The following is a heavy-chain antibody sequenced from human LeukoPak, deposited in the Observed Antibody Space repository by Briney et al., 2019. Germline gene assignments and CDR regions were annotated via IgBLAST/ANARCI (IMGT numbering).Heavy chain of an antibody. CDR2: INHSGST. CDR3: XRGXEXSGXLKYSHLGFXP. D-gene: IGHD3-10*01. V-gene: IGHV4-34*01. CDR1: GGSFSGYY. J-gene: IGHJ5*02. Sequence: SETLSLTCAVYGGSFSGYYWSWIRQPPGKGLEWIGEINHSGSTNYNPSLKSRVTISVEPSKTQFSLKLSSVTAADKAVYYWXRGXEXSGXLKYSHLGFXPWGQGTXVTVS.